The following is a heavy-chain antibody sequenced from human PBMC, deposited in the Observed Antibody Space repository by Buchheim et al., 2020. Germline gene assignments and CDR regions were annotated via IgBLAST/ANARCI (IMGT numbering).Heavy chain of an antibody. J-gene: IGHJ4*02. Sequence: QVQLVESGGGVVQPGRSLRLSCAASGFTFSSYGMHWVRQAPGKGLEWVAVISYDGSNKYYADSVKGRFTISRDNSKNTLYLQMNSLRAEDTAVYYCAKEGIQLWLGYYFDYWGQGTL. V-gene: IGHV3-30*18. CDR2: ISYDGSNK. CDR1: GFTFSSYG. CDR3: AKEGIQLWLGYYFDY. D-gene: IGHD5-18*01.